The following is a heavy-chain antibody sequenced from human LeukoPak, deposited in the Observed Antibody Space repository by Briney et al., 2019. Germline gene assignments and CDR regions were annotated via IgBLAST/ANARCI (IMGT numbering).Heavy chain of an antibody. CDR2: INYSGST. Sequence: SETLSLTCTVSGGSFSSNNYCWGWLRQPPGKGLEWIGSINYSGSTYYNPSLKSRLTISVDTSKNQFSLKLSSVTAADTAVYYCVRGIGSSRWFDPWGQGTLVTVSS. D-gene: IGHD6-6*01. J-gene: IGHJ5*02. V-gene: IGHV4-39*07. CDR3: VRGIGSSRWFDP. CDR1: GGSFSSNNYC.